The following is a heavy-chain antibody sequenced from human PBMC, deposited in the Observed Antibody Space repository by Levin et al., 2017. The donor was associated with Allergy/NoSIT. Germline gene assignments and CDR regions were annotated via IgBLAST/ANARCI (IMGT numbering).Heavy chain of an antibody. D-gene: IGHD4-11*01. CDR3: AKPSSNYDYKDGFEI. V-gene: IGHV3-30*18. CDR1: GFTFSTYG. J-gene: IGHJ3*02. CDR2: ISYDGSNK. Sequence: GGSLRLSCAASGFTFSTYGMHWVRQAPGKGLEWVSFISYDGSNKYHGDPVKGRFTISRDNSKDTLYLQMNSLRPEDTAVYYCAKPSSNYDYKDGFEIWGQGTMVTVSS.